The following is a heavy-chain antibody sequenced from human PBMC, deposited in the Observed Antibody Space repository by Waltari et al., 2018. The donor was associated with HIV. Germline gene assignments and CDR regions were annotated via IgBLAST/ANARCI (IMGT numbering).Heavy chain of an antibody. D-gene: IGHD6-19*01. CDR1: GGSISSSSYY. J-gene: IGHJ6*02. V-gene: IGHV4-39*01. Sequence: QLQLQESGPGLVKPSETLSLTCTVSGGSISSSSYYWGWIRQPPGKGLEWIGSIYYSGSTYYNPALKSRVTISVDTSKNQFSLKLSSVTAADTAVYYWARQGSSGGGVGNDYYYGMDVWGQGTTVTVSS. CDR2: IYYSGST. CDR3: ARQGSSGGGVGNDYYYGMDV.